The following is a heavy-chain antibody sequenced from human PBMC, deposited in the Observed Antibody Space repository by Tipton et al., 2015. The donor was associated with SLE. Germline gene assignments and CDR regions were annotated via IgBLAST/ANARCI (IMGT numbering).Heavy chain of an antibody. Sequence: TLSLTCTVSGGSISSSTYYWGWIRQPPGKGLEWIGSIYYSGSTYYNPSLKSRVTISVDTSKNQFSLKLSSVTAADTAVFYCARENSYVFDYWGQGTLVTVSS. D-gene: IGHD5-18*01. V-gene: IGHV4-39*07. J-gene: IGHJ4*02. CDR2: IYYSGST. CDR1: GGSISSSTYY. CDR3: ARENSYVFDY.